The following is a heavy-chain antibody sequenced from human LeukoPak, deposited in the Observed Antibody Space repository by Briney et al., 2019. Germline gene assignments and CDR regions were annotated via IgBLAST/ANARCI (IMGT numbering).Heavy chain of an antibody. Sequence: PGGSLRLSCAASGFTFSSYAMHWVRQAPGKGLEWVAVISYDGSNKYYADSVKGRFTISRDNSKNTLYLQMNSLRAEDTAVYYCAREGPLDTAMVNGNYYYGMDVWGQGTTVTVSS. CDR1: GFTFSSYA. CDR3: AREGPLDTAMVNGNYYYGMDV. D-gene: IGHD5-18*01. CDR2: ISYDGSNK. V-gene: IGHV3-30-3*01. J-gene: IGHJ6*02.